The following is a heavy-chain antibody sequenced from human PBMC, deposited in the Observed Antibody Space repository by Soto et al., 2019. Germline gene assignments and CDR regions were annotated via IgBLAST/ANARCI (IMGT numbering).Heavy chain of an antibody. D-gene: IGHD3-16*01. J-gene: IGHJ4*02. V-gene: IGHV1-18*01. CDR3: AREGTYQDPFDY. Sequence: QVQLVQSGAEVKKSGASAKVSCKASGYSFTSYGISWVRQAPGQGLEWMGWISTYSGNTNYAQKFQDRITMTTDTSTSTAYMELRSLRSDDTAVYYCAREGTYQDPFDYWGQGTLVTVSS. CDR2: ISTYSGNT. CDR1: GYSFTSYG.